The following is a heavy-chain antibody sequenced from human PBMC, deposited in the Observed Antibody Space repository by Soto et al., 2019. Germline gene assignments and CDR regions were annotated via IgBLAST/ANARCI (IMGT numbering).Heavy chain of an antibody. D-gene: IGHD3-22*01. V-gene: IGHV1-18*04. Sequence: ASVKVSCKASGYTFTSYGISWVRQAPGQGLEWMGWISAYNGNTNYAQKLQGRVTMTTDTSTSTAYMELRSLRSDDTAVYYCARGYYYDSSGYYQNAFDIWGQGTTVTVSS. CDR3: ARGYYYDSSGYYQNAFDI. CDR2: ISAYNGNT. CDR1: GYTFTSYG. J-gene: IGHJ3*02.